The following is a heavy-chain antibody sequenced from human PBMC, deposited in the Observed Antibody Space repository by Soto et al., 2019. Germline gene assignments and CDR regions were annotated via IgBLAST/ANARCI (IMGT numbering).Heavy chain of an antibody. D-gene: IGHD3-9*01. CDR1: GGSISSFTYY. V-gene: IGHV4-39*01. J-gene: IGHJ5*02. CDR2: VYYNENT. CDR3: ARRERYYGSPGWFDR. Sequence: SETLSLTCSVSGGSISSFTYYWGWIRQPPGKGLEWIGTVYYNENTYYNPSLQSRVTITVDTAKNQFSLNLRSVTAADTAMYFCARRERYYGSPGWFDRCGPLTLVTVCS.